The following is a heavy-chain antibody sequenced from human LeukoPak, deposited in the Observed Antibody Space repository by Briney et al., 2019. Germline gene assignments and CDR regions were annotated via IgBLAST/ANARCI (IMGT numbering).Heavy chain of an antibody. CDR3: ARHGDWDVPRGAAYFDY. CDR2: IYYSGST. J-gene: IGHJ4*02. V-gene: IGHV4-39*01. D-gene: IGHD3/OR15-3a*01. Sequence: SETLSLTCTVSGGSISSSSYYWGWIRQPPGKGLEWIGSIYYSGSTYYNPSLKSRVTISVDTSKNQFSLKLSSVTAADTAVYYCARHGDWDVPRGAAYFDYWGQGTLVTVSS. CDR1: GGSISSSSYY.